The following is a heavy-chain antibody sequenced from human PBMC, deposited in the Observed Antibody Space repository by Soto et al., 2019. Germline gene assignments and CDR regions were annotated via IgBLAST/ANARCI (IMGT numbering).Heavy chain of an antibody. D-gene: IGHD3-16*01. CDR2: IYYSGST. V-gene: IGHV4-59*08. CDR3: ARLWGWPVDY. CDR1: GGSISSYY. Sequence: QVQLQESGPGLVKPSETLSLTCTVSGGSISSYYWSWIRQPPGKGLEWIGYIYYSGSTNYNPSLKSRVTISVDTSKNQFSLKLSSVTAADTAVYDCARLWGWPVDYWGQGTLVTVSS. J-gene: IGHJ4*02.